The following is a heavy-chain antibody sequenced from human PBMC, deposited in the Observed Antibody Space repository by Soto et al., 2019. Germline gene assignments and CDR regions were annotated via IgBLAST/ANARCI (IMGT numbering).Heavy chain of an antibody. Sequence: GGSLRLSCAASGFTFSSYGMHWVRQAPGKGLEWVAVIWYDGSNKYYADSVKGRFTISRDNSKNTLYLQMNSLRAEDTAVYYCASDQIEGWLQFTYYYYGMDVWGQGTTVTVSS. CDR2: IWYDGSNK. D-gene: IGHD5-12*01. CDR3: ASDQIEGWLQFTYYYYGMDV. J-gene: IGHJ6*02. CDR1: GFTFSSYG. V-gene: IGHV3-33*01.